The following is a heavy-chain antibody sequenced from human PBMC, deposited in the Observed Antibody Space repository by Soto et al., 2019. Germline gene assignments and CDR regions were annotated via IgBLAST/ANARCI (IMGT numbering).Heavy chain of an antibody. CDR1: GGSISSSNW. CDR2: IYHSGST. V-gene: IGHV4-4*02. D-gene: IGHD3-22*01. J-gene: IGHJ6*02. CDR3: ARSPDSSGYYPRWYYYGMDV. Sequence: QVQLQESGPGLVKPSGTLSLTCAVSGGSISSSNWWSWVRQPPGKGPEWIGEIYHSGSTNYNPSLTSRVTISVDKSKNQFSLKLSSVTAADTAVYYCARSPDSSGYYPRWYYYGMDVWGQGTTVTVSS.